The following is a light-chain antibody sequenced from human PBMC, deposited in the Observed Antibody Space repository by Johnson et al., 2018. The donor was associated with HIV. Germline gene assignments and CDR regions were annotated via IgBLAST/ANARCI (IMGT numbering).Light chain of an antibody. Sequence: QSVLTQPPSVSATPGQKVTISCSGSSSNIENNYVSWYQQLPETAPKLLIYENNKRPSGIPDRFSGSKSGTSATLGVTGLQTGDEADYSCGTQGSSLSAYVFATGTTVTV. CDR1: SSNIENNY. V-gene: IGLV1-51*02. CDR3: GTQGSSLSAYV. J-gene: IGLJ1*01. CDR2: ENN.